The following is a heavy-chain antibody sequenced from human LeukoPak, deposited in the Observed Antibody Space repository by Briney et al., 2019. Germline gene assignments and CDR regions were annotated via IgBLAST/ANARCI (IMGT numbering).Heavy chain of an antibody. Sequence: GGSLRLSCAASGFTVSSNYMSWVRQAPGKGLEWVSVIYSGGSTYYADSVKGRFTISRDNSKNTLYLQMNSLRAEDTAVYYCARDFWVTASGPVDYWGQGTLVTVSS. CDR2: IYSGGST. CDR3: ARDFWVTASGPVDY. V-gene: IGHV3-66*01. CDR1: GFTVSSNY. D-gene: IGHD2-21*02. J-gene: IGHJ4*02.